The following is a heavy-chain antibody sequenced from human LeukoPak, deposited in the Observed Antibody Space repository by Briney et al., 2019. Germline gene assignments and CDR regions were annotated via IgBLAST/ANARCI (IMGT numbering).Heavy chain of an antibody. CDR3: ARDRDYGAPDY. CDR1: GFTFSTYW. Sequence: PRGSLRLSCAPPGFTFSTYWMYWVRQAPRKGLVWVSRINGDGTSTSTSYADSVKGRFTITRYNAKNTLYLHMNTLRAEDTAVYYCARDRDYGAPDYWGQGTLVTVSS. V-gene: IGHV3-74*01. CDR2: INGDGTST. D-gene: IGHD4-17*01. J-gene: IGHJ4*02.